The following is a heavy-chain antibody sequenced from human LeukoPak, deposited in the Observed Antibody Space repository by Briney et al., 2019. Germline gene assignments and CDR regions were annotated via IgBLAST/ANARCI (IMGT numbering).Heavy chain of an antibody. D-gene: IGHD2-21*01. CDR3: TNVVGDPAGVEYLQY. J-gene: IGHJ1*01. Sequence: TGGSLRLSCAASGFTFSSYGMHWVRQAPGKGLEWVAFIRYDGSNKYYADSVKGRFTISRDNSKNTLYLQMNSLRAEDTAVYYCTNVVGDPAGVEYLQYWGQGTLVTVSS. V-gene: IGHV3-30*02. CDR2: IRYDGSNK. CDR1: GFTFSSYG.